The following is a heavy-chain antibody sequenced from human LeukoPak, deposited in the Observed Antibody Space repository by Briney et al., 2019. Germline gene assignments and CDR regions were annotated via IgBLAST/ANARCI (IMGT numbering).Heavy chain of an antibody. D-gene: IGHD6-13*01. J-gene: IGHJ4*02. Sequence: GESLKISCKGSGYRFSSYWIGWVRQMPGKGLEWMGIIYPGDSESSYSPSFQGQVIISADKSLSTAYLQWSSLKASDTAMYYCARKGAGSSSPFDYWGQGTLVTVSS. CDR1: GYRFSSYW. CDR3: ARKGAGSSSPFDY. V-gene: IGHV5-51*01. CDR2: IYPGDSES.